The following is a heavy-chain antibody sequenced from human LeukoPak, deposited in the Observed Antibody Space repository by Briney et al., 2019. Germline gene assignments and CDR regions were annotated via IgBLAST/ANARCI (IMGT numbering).Heavy chain of an antibody. J-gene: IGHJ6*03. V-gene: IGHV3-43D*03. CDR3: AKDGNKYSSFVYYYYYYMDV. D-gene: IGHD6-6*01. CDR2: ISWQGGST. CDR1: GFTFDDYA. Sequence: GGSLRLSCAASGFTFDDYAMHWVRQAPGRGLEWVSLISWQGGSTYYADSVKGRFTISRDNSKNSLYLQMNSLRAEDTALYYCAKDGNKYSSFVYYYYYYMDVWGKGTTVTVSS.